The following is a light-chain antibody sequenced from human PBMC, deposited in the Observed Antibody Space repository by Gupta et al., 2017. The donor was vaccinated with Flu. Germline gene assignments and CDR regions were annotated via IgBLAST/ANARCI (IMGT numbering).Light chain of an antibody. Sequence: DRATRHCLASHGVCRNFLAWYQQRPGQAPKLLMSCASHRATGIPDRFSGSGSGTDFTLTISRLEPEDVAVYYCQQFCSIPFTFGRGTTVEIK. CDR3: QQFCSIPFT. CDR1: HGVCRNF. V-gene: IGKV3-20*01. J-gene: IGKJ3*01. CDR2: CAS.